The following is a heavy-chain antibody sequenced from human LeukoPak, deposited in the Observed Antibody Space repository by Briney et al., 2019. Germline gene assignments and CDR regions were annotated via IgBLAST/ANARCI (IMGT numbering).Heavy chain of an antibody. CDR1: GYTFTSYD. V-gene: IGHV1-8*01. J-gene: IGHJ3*02. CDR2: MNPNSGNT. CDR3: ARTYYYDSSGYVRLAFDI. D-gene: IGHD3-22*01. Sequence: ASVKASCKASGYTFTSYDINWVRQATGQGLEWMGWMNPNSGNTGYAQKFQGRVTMTRNTSISTAYMELSSLRSEDTAVYYCARTYYYDSSGYVRLAFDIWGQGTMVTVSS.